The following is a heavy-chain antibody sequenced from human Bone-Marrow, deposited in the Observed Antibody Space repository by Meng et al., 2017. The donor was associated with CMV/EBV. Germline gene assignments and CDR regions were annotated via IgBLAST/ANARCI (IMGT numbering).Heavy chain of an antibody. CDR2: IYYSGST. D-gene: IGHD3-3*01. V-gene: IGHV4-61*05. Sequence: SETLSLTCTVSGGSISSSSYYWGWIRQPPGKGLEWIGYIYYSGSTNYNPSLKSRVTISADTSKNQFSLNLSSVTAADTALYYCARGRGFLEWFFDYWGQGTLVPVSS. CDR3: ARGRGFLEWFFDY. CDR1: GGSISSSSYY. J-gene: IGHJ4*02.